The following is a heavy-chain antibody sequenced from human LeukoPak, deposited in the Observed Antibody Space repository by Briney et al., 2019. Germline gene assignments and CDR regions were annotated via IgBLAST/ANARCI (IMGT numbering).Heavy chain of an antibody. CDR1: GGTFSSYA. V-gene: IGHV1-69*05. J-gene: IGHJ4*02. Sequence: SVKVSCKASGGTFSSYAISWVRQAPGQGLEWMGRIIPIFGTANYAQKFQGRVTITTDESTSTAYMELSSLRSEDTAVYCCARDLSYCGGDCFRGGFDYWGQGTLVTVSS. CDR3: ARDLSYCGGDCFRGGFDY. D-gene: IGHD2-21*02. CDR2: IIPIFGTA.